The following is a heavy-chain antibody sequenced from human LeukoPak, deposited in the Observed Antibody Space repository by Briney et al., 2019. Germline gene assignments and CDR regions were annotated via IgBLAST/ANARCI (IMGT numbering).Heavy chain of an antibody. V-gene: IGHV3-30*02. CDR1: GFTFSSFG. J-gene: IGHJ3*02. CDR3: AKSRSGYPRVDGFDI. Sequence: GGSLRLSCAASGFTFSSFGMHWVRQTPGKGLEWVTFIHNCETTEYYADSVKGRFTISRDNSKNTVYLQMNSLRAEDTALYYCAKSRSGYPRVDGFDIWGQGTMVTVSS. CDR2: IHNCETTE. D-gene: IGHD3-3*01.